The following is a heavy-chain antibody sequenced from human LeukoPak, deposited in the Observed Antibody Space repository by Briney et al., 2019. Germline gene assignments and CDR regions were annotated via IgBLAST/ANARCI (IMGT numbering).Heavy chain of an antibody. CDR3: AHSSTYYDFWSGSTEAFDY. CDR1: GFSLSTSGVG. J-gene: IGHJ4*02. CDR2: IYWDDDK. Sequence: SGPTLVKPTPTLTLTCTFSGFSLSTSGVGVGWIRQPPGKALEWLALIYWDDDKRYSPSLKSRLTITKDTSKNQVVLTMTNMDPVDTATYYCAHSSTYYDFWSGSTEAFDYWGQGTLVTVSS. D-gene: IGHD3-3*01. V-gene: IGHV2-5*02.